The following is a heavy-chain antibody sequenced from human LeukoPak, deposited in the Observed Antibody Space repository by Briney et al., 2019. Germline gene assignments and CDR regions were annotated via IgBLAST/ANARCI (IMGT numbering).Heavy chain of an antibody. CDR1: GYTFTGYY. J-gene: IGHJ5*02. V-gene: IGHV1-2*02. CDR2: INPNSGGT. Sequence: ASVKVSCKASGYTFTGYYMHWVRQAPGQGLEWMGCINPNSGGTNYAQKFQGRVTMTRDTSISTAYMELSRLRSDDTAVYYCARGGCSSTSCKENWFDPWGQGTLVTVSS. CDR3: ARGGCSSTSCKENWFDP. D-gene: IGHD2-2*01.